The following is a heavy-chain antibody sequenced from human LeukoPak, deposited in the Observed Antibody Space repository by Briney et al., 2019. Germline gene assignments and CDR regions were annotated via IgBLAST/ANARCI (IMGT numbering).Heavy chain of an antibody. J-gene: IGHJ4*02. Sequence: SETLSLTCTVSGGSISSSYWSWIRQPAGKGLEWIGRMYISGNTNYNPSLENRVTMSLDTAKNQFSLKLSSVTAADTAVYYCARLSSSSAWIPFDYWGQGTLVTVPS. CDR2: MYISGNT. CDR1: GGSISSSY. CDR3: ARLSSSSAWIPFDY. D-gene: IGHD6-19*01. V-gene: IGHV4-4*07.